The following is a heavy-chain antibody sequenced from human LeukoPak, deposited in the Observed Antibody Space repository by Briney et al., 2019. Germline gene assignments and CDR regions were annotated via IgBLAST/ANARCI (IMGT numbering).Heavy chain of an antibody. V-gene: IGHV4-34*01. J-gene: IGHJ4*02. CDR1: GGSFSGYY. CDR3: ARAPYLGGVGTSGRPYYFDY. Sequence: SETLSLTCAVYGGSFSGYYWSWIRQPPGKGLEWIGEINHSGSTNYNPSLKSRVTISVDTSKNQFSLKLSSVTAADTAVYYCARAPYLGGVGTSGRPYYFDYWGQGTLDTVSS. CDR2: INHSGST. D-gene: IGHD2-15*01.